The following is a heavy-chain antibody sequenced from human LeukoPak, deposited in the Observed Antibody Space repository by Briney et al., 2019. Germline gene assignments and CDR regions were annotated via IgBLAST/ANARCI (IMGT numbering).Heavy chain of an antibody. CDR3: GKILGFCSGVSCYVPSGFDS. CDR2: IKQDGSEK. J-gene: IGHJ4*02. D-gene: IGHD2-15*01. V-gene: IGHV3-7*01. CDR1: GFTFSSYW. Sequence: PGGSLRLSCAASGFTFSSYWMSWVRQAPGKGLEWVANIKQDGSEKYYVDSVKGRFTISRDNAKNSPYLQINSLRAEDTAVYYWGKILGFCSGVSCYVPSGFDSGGQEPLVTVSS.